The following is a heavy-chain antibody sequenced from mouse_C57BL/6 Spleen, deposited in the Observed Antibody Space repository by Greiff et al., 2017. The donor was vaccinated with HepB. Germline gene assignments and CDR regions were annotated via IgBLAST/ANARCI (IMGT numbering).Heavy chain of an antibody. CDR3: ARRGYSNPYYYAMDY. D-gene: IGHD2-5*01. J-gene: IGHJ4*01. Sequence: VQLQQSGPELVKPGASVKISCKASGYAFSSSWMNWVKQRPGKGLEWIGRIYPGDGDTNYNGKFKGKATLTADKSSSTAYMQLSSLTSEDSAVYFCARRGYSNPYYYAMDYWGQGTSVTVSS. CDR2: IYPGDGDT. V-gene: IGHV1-82*01. CDR1: GYAFSSSW.